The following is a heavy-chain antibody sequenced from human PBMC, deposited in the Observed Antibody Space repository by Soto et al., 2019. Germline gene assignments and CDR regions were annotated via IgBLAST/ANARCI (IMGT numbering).Heavy chain of an antibody. V-gene: IGHV5-51*01. CDR1: GYNFAGYW. CDR3: ARGGVSTRTFDY. J-gene: IGHJ4*02. D-gene: IGHD3-3*01. Sequence: GESLKISCKGSGYNFAGYWIAWVRQMPGKGLELMGIIYPSDSDTRYRPSFQGQVTISADKSIGSAYLQCSSLRASDTAMYYCARGGVSTRTFDYWGQGPPVTVSS. CDR2: IYPSDSDT.